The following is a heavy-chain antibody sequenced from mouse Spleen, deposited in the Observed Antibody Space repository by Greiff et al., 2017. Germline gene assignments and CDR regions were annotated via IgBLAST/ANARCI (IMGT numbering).Heavy chain of an antibody. CDR1: GFNIKDTY. D-gene: IGHD1-1*01. CDR2: IDPANGNT. J-gene: IGHJ3*01. CDR3: ASPITTVVANPFAY. Sequence: EVKVVESGAELVKPGASVKLSCTASGFNIKDTYMHWVKQRPEQGLEWIGRIDPANGNTKYDPKFQGKATITADTSSNTAYLQLSSLTSEDTAVYYCASPITTVVANPFAYWGQGTLVTVSA. V-gene: IGHV14-3*02.